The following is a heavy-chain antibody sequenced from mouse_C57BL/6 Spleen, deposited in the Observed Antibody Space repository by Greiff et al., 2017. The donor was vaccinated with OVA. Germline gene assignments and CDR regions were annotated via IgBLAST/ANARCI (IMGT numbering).Heavy chain of an antibody. CDR3: ARNSPGTD. Sequence: QVQLQQPGTELVKPGPSVKLSCKASASTFTSYWMHGLKQGPGQGLEWIGNIIPGNGGTNYNEKFKSKATLTVDKSSSTAYMQLSSLTSEDSAVYYCARNSPGTDWGQGTTLTVSS. CDR1: ASTFTSYW. J-gene: IGHJ2*01. V-gene: IGHV1-53*01. CDR2: IIPGNGGT. D-gene: IGHD4-1*01.